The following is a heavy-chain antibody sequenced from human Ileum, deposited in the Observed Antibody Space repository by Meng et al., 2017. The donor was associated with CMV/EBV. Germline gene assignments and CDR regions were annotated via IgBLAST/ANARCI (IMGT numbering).Heavy chain of an antibody. V-gene: IGHV3-23*01. CDR1: GFTFSNYA. CDR2: IADGGAT. Sequence: GGSLRLSCITSGFTFSNYAMSWVRQTPGKGLEWVAGIADGGATYYADSVKGRFTISRDNSKNTLYLQMNGLSADDTAVYYCTWQALAHWGQGTMVTVSS. J-gene: IGHJ4*02. CDR3: TWQALAH.